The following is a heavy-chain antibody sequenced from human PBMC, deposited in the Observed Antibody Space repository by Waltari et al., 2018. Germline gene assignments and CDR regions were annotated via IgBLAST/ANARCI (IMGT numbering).Heavy chain of an antibody. CDR1: GGSFSGYY. CDR2: INHSGST. CDR3: ASTYYDFWSGYYNYYYYMDV. V-gene: IGHV4-34*01. D-gene: IGHD3-3*01. Sequence: QVQLQQWGAGLLKPSETLSLTCAVNGGSFSGYYWCLIRKPPGKGLEWIGEINHSGSTNYNPSLKSRVTISVDTSKNQFSLKLSSVTAADTAVYYCASTYYDFWSGYYNYYYYMDVWGKGTTVTVSS. J-gene: IGHJ6*03.